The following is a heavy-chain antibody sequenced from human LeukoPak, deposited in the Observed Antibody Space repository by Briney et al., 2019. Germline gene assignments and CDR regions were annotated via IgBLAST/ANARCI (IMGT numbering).Heavy chain of an antibody. Sequence: GGSLRLSCAASGLTFSGSAMSWVRQAPGKGLEWVSLISGSGNSTYYADSVKGRFTISRDNSKNTLYLQMNSLRAEDTAVYYCAKVLVLVSTNRYYFDYWGQGTLVTVSS. V-gene: IGHV3-23*01. D-gene: IGHD2-15*01. CDR2: ISGSGNST. CDR3: AKVLVLVSTNRYYFDY. J-gene: IGHJ4*02. CDR1: GLTFSGSA.